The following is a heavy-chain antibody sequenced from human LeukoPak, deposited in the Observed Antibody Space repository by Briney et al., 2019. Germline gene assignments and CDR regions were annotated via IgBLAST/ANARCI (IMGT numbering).Heavy chain of an antibody. CDR1: GYTFTSYY. Sequence: GASVKVSCKASGYTFTSYYMHWVRQAPGQGLEWMGIINPSGGSTSYAQKFQGRVTITADTSTDTAYMELSSLRSEDTAVYYCATSRAPLQTIAARPLGHAFDIWGQGTMVTVSS. CDR2: INPSGGST. V-gene: IGHV1-46*01. D-gene: IGHD6-6*01. J-gene: IGHJ3*02. CDR3: ATSRAPLQTIAARPLGHAFDI.